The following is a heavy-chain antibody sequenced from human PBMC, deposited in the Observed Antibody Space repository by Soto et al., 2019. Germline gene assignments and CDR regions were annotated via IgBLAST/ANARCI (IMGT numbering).Heavy chain of an antibody. Sequence: ASLKVSCKASGYIFNSYGMHWVRQAPGQRLEWMGWINADNGNTKYSEKFQGRVTITTDTSASTAYMELSSLKSEDTAVYYCARVVFTTSFVYYLDYWAQGTLVNVSS. D-gene: IGHD3-3*01. CDR2: INADNGNT. CDR1: GYIFNSYG. V-gene: IGHV1-3*01. J-gene: IGHJ4*02. CDR3: ARVVFTTSFVYYLDY.